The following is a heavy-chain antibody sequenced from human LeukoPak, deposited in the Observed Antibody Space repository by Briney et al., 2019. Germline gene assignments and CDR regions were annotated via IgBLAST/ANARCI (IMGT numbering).Heavy chain of an antibody. CDR1: GFTFSDYS. Sequence: GGSLRLSCVASGFTFSDYSMNWVRQAPGKGLEWVSYITGRGNTTYYADSVKGRFTISRDNAKNSLYLQMNSLRVEDTAVYYCARDGVPGGRDVWGQGTTVTVS. D-gene: IGHD3-16*01. CDR3: ARDGVPGGRDV. CDR2: ITGRGNTT. J-gene: IGHJ6*02. V-gene: IGHV3-48*04.